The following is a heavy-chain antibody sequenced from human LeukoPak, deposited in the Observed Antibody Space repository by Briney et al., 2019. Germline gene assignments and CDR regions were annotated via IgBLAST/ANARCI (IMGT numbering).Heavy chain of an antibody. CDR2: IYYSGST. Sequence: KSSETLSLTCTVSGGSISSSSYYWGWIRQPPGKGLEWIGSIYYSGSTYYNPSLKSRVTISVDTSKNQFSLKLSSVTAADTAVYYCVRESGASGYSYGYGGAFDIWGQGTMVTVSS. J-gene: IGHJ3*02. CDR1: GGSISSSSYY. CDR3: VRESGASGYSYGYGGAFDI. D-gene: IGHD5-18*01. V-gene: IGHV4-39*07.